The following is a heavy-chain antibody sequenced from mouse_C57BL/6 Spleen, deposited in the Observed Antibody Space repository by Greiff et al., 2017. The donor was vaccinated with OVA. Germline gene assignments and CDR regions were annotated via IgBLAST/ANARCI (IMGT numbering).Heavy chain of an antibody. Sequence: ESGPGLVKPSQSLSLTCSVPGYSITSGYYWNWIRQFPGNKLEWMGYISYDGSNNYNPSLKNPISITRDTSKNQFFLKLNSVTTEDTATYYCAREVFYDGYYRYAMDYWGQGTSVTVSS. CDR1: GYSITSGYY. D-gene: IGHD2-3*01. CDR2: ISYDGSN. V-gene: IGHV3-6*01. J-gene: IGHJ4*01. CDR3: AREVFYDGYYRYAMDY.